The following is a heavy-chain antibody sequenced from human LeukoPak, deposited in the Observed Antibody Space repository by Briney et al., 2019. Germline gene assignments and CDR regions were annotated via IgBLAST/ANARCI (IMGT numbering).Heavy chain of an antibody. Sequence: SGGSXSSYXXSXIRXPPGXXXEWXGXIXYSGSTYYNPSLKSRVTISVDTSKNQFSLKLSSVTAADTAVYYCARDESYYYDSSGRGRAFDIWGQGTMVTVSS. CDR3: ARDESYYYDSSGRGRAFDI. J-gene: IGHJ3*02. CDR1: GGSXSSYX. V-gene: IGHV4-59*12. CDR2: IXYSGST. D-gene: IGHD3-22*01.